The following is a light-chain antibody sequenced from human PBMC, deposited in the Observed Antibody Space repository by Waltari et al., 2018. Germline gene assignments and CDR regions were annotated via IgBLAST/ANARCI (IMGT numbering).Light chain of an antibody. J-gene: IGLJ2*01. CDR1: SSNIGRDI. Sequence: QSVLTQSPSASGTSGQRVTISCSGSSSNIGRDIVNWYRHLPGTAPKLLIYKNNQRPAGVPDRCSGYKSGTSASLAIRGRQSEDEADYYCAAWDDSLNGVVFGGGTKLSVL. CDR2: KNN. V-gene: IGLV1-44*01. CDR3: AAWDDSLNGVV.